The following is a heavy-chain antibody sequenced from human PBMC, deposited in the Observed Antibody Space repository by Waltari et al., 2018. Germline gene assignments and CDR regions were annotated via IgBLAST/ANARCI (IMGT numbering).Heavy chain of an antibody. CDR3: ARDSGTYYFMDV. J-gene: IGHJ6*02. CDR1: GGSISSHY. V-gene: IGHV4-59*11. Sequence: QVQLQESGPALVKPSETLSLTCPVSGGSISSHYWNWIRQPPGKGLEWIGYIYYSGSTHYNPSLKSRVTISVDTSKNQISLKLTSVTAADTAVYYCARDSGTYYFMDVWGQGTTVTVSS. CDR2: IYYSGST.